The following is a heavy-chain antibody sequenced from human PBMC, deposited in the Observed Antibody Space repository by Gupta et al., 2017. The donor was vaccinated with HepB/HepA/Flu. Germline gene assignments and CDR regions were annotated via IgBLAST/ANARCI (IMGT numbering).Heavy chain of an antibody. V-gene: IGHV4-59*01. CDR1: GGSISSYY. CDR2: IYYSGST. CDR3: AREGIWFGELLTLPYGMDV. D-gene: IGHD3-10*01. Sequence: QVQLQESGPGLVKPSETLSLTCTVSGGSISSYYWSWIRQPPGKGLEWIGYIYYSGSTNYNPSLKSRVTISVDTSKNQFSLKLSSVTAADTAVYYCAREGIWFGELLTLPYGMDVWGQGTTVTVSS. J-gene: IGHJ6*02.